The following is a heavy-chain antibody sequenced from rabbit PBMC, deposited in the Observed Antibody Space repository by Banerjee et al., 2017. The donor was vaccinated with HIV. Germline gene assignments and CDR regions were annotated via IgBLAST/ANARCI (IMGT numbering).Heavy chain of an antibody. CDR3: ARESWSYTNWGLNL. D-gene: IGHD1-1*01. J-gene: IGHJ4*01. CDR1: GIDFSSYYY. CDR2: IYTSSGST. Sequence: QEQLEESGGGLVKPGGTLILTCKASGIDFSSYYYMCWVRQAPGKGLELIACIYTSSGSTWYASWVNGRFTISKTSSTTVTLQMTSLTAADTATYFCARESWSYTNWGLNLWGPGTLVTVS. V-gene: IGHV1S43*01.